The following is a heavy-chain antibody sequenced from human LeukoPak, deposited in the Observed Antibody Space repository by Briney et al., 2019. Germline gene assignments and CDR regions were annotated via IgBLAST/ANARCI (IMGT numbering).Heavy chain of an antibody. CDR2: IYPSDSDT. CDR3: ARPLQGIVGATGFDY. D-gene: IGHD1-26*01. CDR1: ESSFVTYW. J-gene: IGHJ4*02. V-gene: IGHV5-51*01. Sequence: GESLKISCQGSESSFVTYWIAWLRQMPGKGLEWMGIIYPSDSDTRYSPSFQGQVTISADKSIKTAYLQWSSLKASDTAMYYCARPLQGIVGATGFDYWGQGTLVTVSS.